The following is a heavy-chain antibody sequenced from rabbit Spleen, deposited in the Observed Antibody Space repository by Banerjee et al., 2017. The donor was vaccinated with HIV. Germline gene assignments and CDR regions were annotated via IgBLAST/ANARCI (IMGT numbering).Heavy chain of an antibody. CDR1: GFSFSSSYW. Sequence: QQQLEESGGGLVQPEGSLTLTCTASGFSFSSSYWICWVRQAPGKGLEWIGCIGAGTGTTYYASWAKGRFTISKTSSTTVTLQMTSLTAADTATYFCARDLRAAGDGYDLWGPGTLVTVS. D-gene: IGHD6-1*01. CDR3: ARDLRAAGDGYDL. V-gene: IGHV1S45*01. J-gene: IGHJ6*01. CDR2: IGAGTGTT.